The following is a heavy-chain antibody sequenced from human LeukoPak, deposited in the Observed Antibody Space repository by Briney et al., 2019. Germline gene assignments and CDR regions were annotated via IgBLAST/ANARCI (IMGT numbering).Heavy chain of an antibody. D-gene: IGHD5-18*01. V-gene: IGHV3-48*03. Sequence: GGSLRLSCAASGFTFSSYEMNWVRQAPGQGLEWVSYISSSGSTIYYADSVKGRFTISRDNAKNSLYLQMNSLRAEDTAVYYCAKIYSHGSRSFDYWGQGTMVTVSS. CDR3: AKIYSHGSRSFDY. CDR2: ISSSGSTI. J-gene: IGHJ4*02. CDR1: GFTFSSYE.